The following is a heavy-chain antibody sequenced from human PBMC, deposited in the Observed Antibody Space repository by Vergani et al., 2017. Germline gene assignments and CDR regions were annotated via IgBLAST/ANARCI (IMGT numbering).Heavy chain of an antibody. V-gene: IGHV3-74*03. J-gene: IGHJ4*02. CDR2: IKSDGSIT. CDR3: AREERSNTSPVVGD. D-gene: IGHD2/OR15-2a*01. Sequence: DVHLAESGGGFFQPGGSLRLSCSASGFSFNSYWMHWVRQVPGKGLLLVSRIKSDGSITAYADSVKGRFTISRDNSKNTVYLQMNSLKAEDRATYYCAREERSNTSPVVGDWGQGTLVTV. CDR1: GFSFNSYW.